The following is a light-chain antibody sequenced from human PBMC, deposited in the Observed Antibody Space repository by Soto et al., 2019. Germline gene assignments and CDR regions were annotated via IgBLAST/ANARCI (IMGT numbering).Light chain of an antibody. CDR2: DAS. CDR1: QSISSW. CDR3: QQYNSYPLT. Sequence: DIQMSHSPSTLSASIGDRVTITCRASQSISSWLAWYQQKPGKAPKLLIYDASSLGSGVPSRFSGSGSGTEFTLTISSLQPDDFATYYCQQYNSYPLTFGGGTKV. J-gene: IGKJ4*01. V-gene: IGKV1-5*01.